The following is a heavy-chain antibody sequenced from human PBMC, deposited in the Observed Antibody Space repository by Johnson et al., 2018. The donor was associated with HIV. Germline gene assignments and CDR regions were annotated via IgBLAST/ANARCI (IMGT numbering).Heavy chain of an antibody. V-gene: IGHV3-15*01. J-gene: IGHJ3*02. D-gene: IGHD3-22*01. CDR1: GFTFSNAW. CDR3: TTAGSSGSAHAFDI. Sequence: VQLVESGGGLIKPGGSLRLSCAASGFTFSNAWMSWVRQGPGQGLEWVGRIKSKTEGGTTDYAAPVTGRFTISRDDSKNTLFLQMNSLKIEDTATYYCTTAGSSGSAHAFDIWGQGTRVTVSS. CDR2: IKSKTEGGTT.